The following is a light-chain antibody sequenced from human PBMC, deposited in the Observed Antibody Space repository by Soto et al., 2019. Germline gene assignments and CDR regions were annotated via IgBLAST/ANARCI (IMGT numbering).Light chain of an antibody. V-gene: IGLV1-40*01. J-gene: IGLJ3*02. CDR1: SSNIGAGYD. Sequence: QSVLTQPPSVSGAPGQRVTISCTGSSSNIGAGYDVHWYQQLPGTAPKLLIYGSSNRPSGVPDRFSGSKSGTSASLAVTGLQDDDEAYYYCQSFDSSLSWVFGGGTKLTVL. CDR3: QSFDSSLSWV. CDR2: GSS.